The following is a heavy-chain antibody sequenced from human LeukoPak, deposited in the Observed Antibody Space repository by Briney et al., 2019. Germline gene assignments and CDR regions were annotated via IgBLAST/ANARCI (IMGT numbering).Heavy chain of an antibody. V-gene: IGHV3-53*01. CDR3: ARGRRSSGWCDVGLGYFQH. Sequence: PGGSLRLSCAASGFTVSSNYMSWVRQAPGKGLEWVSVIYSGGSTYYADSVKGRFTISRDNSKNTLYLQMNSLRAEDTAVYYCARGRRSSGWCDVGLGYFQHWGQGTLVTVSS. J-gene: IGHJ1*01. CDR1: GFTVSSNY. D-gene: IGHD6-19*01. CDR2: IYSGGST.